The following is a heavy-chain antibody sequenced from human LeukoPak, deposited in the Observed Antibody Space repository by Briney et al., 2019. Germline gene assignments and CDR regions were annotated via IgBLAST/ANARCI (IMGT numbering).Heavy chain of an antibody. J-gene: IGHJ4*02. CDR1: GFTFSSYA. CDR2: ISGSGGST. D-gene: IGHD3-16*01. V-gene: IGHV3-23*01. Sequence: GWSLRLSCAASGFTFSSYAMSWVRQAPGKGLEWVSAISGSGGSTYYADSVKGRFTIFRDNSKNSLYLQMNSLRAEDTAVYFCARGQTLTFWGQGTLVTVSS. CDR3: ARGQTLTF.